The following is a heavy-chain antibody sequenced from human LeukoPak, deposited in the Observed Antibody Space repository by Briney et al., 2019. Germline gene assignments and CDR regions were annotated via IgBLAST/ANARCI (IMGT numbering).Heavy chain of an antibody. CDR3: ARGYYYYDSSVYHDAFDI. D-gene: IGHD3-22*01. J-gene: IGHJ3*02. CDR2: IYHSGNT. Sequence: SETLSLTCAVYGGSFSGYYWSWIRQPPGKGLEWIGYIYHSGNTYYNPSFKSRVTISVDRSENQFSLNLSSVTAADTAVYYCARGYYYYDSSVYHDAFDIWGQGTLVTVSS. V-gene: IGHV4-34*01. CDR1: GGSFSGYY.